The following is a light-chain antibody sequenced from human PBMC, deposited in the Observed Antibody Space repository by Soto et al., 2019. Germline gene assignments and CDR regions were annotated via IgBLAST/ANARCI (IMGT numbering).Light chain of an antibody. CDR1: SSNIGRNY. Sequence: QSVLTQPPSVSAAPGQTVTISCSGSSSNIGRNYVSLYQHLPGTAPKLLIYDNDKRPSGIPDRFSGSKSGTSATLGITGLQTGDEADYYCGAWDNSLSVVVFGGGTQLTVL. V-gene: IGLV1-51*01. CDR3: GAWDNSLSVVV. CDR2: DND. J-gene: IGLJ2*01.